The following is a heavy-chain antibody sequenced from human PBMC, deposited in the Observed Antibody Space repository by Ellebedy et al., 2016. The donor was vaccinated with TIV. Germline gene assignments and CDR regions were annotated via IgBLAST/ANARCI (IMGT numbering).Heavy chain of an antibody. V-gene: IGHV1-8*01. CDR1: GYTFTSYD. J-gene: IGHJ2*01. Sequence: ASVKVSXXASGYTFTSYDINWVRQATGQGLEWMGWMNPNSGDTDYAQKFQGRVTMTRNSSIVTAYMELSSLRSEDTAAYYCARRRRDDYVPTWWYFDLWGRGTLVTVSS. CDR2: MNPNSGDT. D-gene: IGHD3-16*01. CDR3: ARRRRDDYVPTWWYFDL.